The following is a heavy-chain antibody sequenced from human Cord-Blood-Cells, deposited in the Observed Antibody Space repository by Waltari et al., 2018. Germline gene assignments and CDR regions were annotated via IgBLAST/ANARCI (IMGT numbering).Heavy chain of an antibody. V-gene: IGHV4-34*01. CDR3: ARVRKLGYVSRLDY. Sequence: QVQLQQWGAGLLKPSETLSLTCAVYGGSFSGYYWSWIRQPPGKGLEWLGEINHSGSTNYNTSLRSRVTIAVDTSKNQFSLKLSSVNAAETAVYYCARVRKLGYVSRLDYWGQGTLVTVSS. CDR1: GGSFSGYY. J-gene: IGHJ4*02. D-gene: IGHD7-27*01. CDR2: INHSGST.